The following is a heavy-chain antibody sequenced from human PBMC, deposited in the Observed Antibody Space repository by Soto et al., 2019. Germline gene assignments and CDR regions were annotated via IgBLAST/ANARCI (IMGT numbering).Heavy chain of an antibody. V-gene: IGHV3-23*01. D-gene: IGHD4-17*01. J-gene: IGHJ6*02. Sequence: GGSLRLSCAASGFTFSSYAMSWVRQAPGKGLEWVSAISGSGGSTYYADSVKGRFTISRDNSKNTLYLQMNSLRAEDTAVYYCAKDYSGDYVVRGMDVWGQGTTVTVSS. CDR1: GFTFSSYA. CDR3: AKDYSGDYVVRGMDV. CDR2: ISGSGGST.